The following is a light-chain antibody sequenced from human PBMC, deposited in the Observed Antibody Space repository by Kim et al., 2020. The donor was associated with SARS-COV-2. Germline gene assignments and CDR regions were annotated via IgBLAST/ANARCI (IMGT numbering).Light chain of an antibody. CDR2: QDS. CDR3: QAWDSSTAYV. V-gene: IGLV3-1*01. Sequence: VSQEQTASITCAGDKLGDKYACWYQQKPGQSPVLVIYQDSKRPSGIPERFSGSNSGNTATLTISGTQAMDEADYYCQAWDSSTAYVFGTGTKVTVL. CDR1: KLGDKY. J-gene: IGLJ1*01.